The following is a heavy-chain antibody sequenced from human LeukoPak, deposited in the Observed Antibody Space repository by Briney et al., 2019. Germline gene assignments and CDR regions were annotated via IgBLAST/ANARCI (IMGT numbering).Heavy chain of an antibody. CDR2: IYYSGST. J-gene: IGHJ3*02. Sequence: SQTLSLTCTVSGGSISSGDYYWSWIRQPPGKGLEWIGYIYYSGSTYYNPSLKSRVTISVDTSKNQFSLKLSSVTAADTAVYYCARAPDYYDSSGYQGAFDIWGQGTMVTVSS. CDR1: GGSISSGDYY. CDR3: ARAPDYYDSSGYQGAFDI. D-gene: IGHD3-22*01. V-gene: IGHV4-30-4*08.